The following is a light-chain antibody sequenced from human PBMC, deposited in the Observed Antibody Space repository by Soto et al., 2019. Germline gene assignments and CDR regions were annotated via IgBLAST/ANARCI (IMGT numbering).Light chain of an antibody. V-gene: IGKV3-20*01. CDR3: HQYGVSSGT. CDR1: QSVTASY. J-gene: IGKJ2*01. CDR2: GAS. Sequence: EIVLTQSPGTLSLSPGERATLSCRASQSVTASYLAWYQQKPGQAPRLLIYGASTRATGIPDRFTGSGSGTDFTHTISSLEPEDFAVYFCHQYGVSSGTFGQGTNLEIK.